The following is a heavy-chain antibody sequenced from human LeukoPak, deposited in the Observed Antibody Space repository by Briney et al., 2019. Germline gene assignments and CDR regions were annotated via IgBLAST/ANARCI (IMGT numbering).Heavy chain of an antibody. V-gene: IGHV3-30*04. CDR2: ISYDGSNK. J-gene: IGHJ3*02. CDR3: ARAAQYYDILTGYYIGGAFDI. D-gene: IGHD3-9*01. CDR1: GFTFSSYA. Sequence: GRSLRLSCAASGFTFSSYAMHWVRQAPGKGLEWVAVISYDGSNKYYADSVKGRFTISRDNSKNTLYLQMNSLRAEDTAVYYCARAAQYYDILTGYYIGGAFDIWGQGTMVTVSS.